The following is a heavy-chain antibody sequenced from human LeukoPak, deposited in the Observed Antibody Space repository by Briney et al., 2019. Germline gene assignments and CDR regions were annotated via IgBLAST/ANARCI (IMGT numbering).Heavy chain of an antibody. CDR2: IYPGDSDV. D-gene: IGHD6-13*01. Sequence: GESLKISCKGSGYSFSNYWIGWVRQMPGKGLEWMEIIYPGDSDVRYSPSFQGQVTISADKSISTAYLQWSSLQASDTAMYYCARQGYNSTWDRYLAYWGQGTQVTVSS. V-gene: IGHV5-51*01. CDR1: GYSFSNYW. CDR3: ARQGYNSTWDRYLAY. J-gene: IGHJ4*02.